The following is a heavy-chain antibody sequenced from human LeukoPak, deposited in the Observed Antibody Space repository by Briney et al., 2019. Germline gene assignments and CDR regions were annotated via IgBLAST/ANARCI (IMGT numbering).Heavy chain of an antibody. J-gene: IGHJ5*02. D-gene: IGHD3-22*01. CDR2: IYPGDSDT. CDR1: GYSFTSYW. Sequence: GESLKISCKGSGYSFTSYWIGWVRQMPGKGLEWMGIIYPGDSDTRYSPSFQGQVTISADKSISTAYLQWSSLKASDTAMYYCARAREDYYDSSGYPTPFDPWAREPWSPSPQ. CDR3: ARAREDYYDSSGYPTPFDP. V-gene: IGHV5-51*01.